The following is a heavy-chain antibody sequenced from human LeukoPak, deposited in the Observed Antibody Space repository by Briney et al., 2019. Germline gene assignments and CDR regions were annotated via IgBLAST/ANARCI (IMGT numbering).Heavy chain of an antibody. CDR2: ITSSSNI. J-gene: IGHJ5*02. CDR3: ARSANPGVHEFDP. V-gene: IGHV3-48*02. Sequence: GGSLRLSCAASGFTFSSYSMAWVRQAPGKGLEWLSYITSSSNINYADSVKGRFTISRDNAKNSLYLQMNSLRDEDTAVCYCARSANPGVHEFDPWGQGTLVTVSS. CDR1: GFTFSSYS. D-gene: IGHD6-6*01.